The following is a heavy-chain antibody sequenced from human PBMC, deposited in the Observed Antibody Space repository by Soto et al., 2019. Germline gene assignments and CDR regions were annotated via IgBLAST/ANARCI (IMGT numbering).Heavy chain of an antibody. CDR2: IYWDDDK. CDR3: AHTYYYDSRGPYFFDY. Sequence: QITLKESGPTLVKPTQTLTLTCTVSGFSLSTNGVGVGWIRQPPGKALEWLALIYWDDDKRYSPSLKSRLTISKDTSKNQVVLTLTNMDPVDTATYYCAHTYYYDSRGPYFFDYWGQGTLVTVSS. CDR1: GFSLSTNGVG. D-gene: IGHD3-22*01. J-gene: IGHJ4*02. V-gene: IGHV2-5*02.